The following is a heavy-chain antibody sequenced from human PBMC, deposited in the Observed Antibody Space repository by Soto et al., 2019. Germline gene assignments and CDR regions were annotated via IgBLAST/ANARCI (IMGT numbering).Heavy chain of an antibody. Sequence: DTLSLTCTVSGGSISGYYWSWIRQPPGKGLEWIGFIYFTGNTNYKPSLESRVTISLDTSKNQFSLKVTSVTAADTAVYYCARAHPKYYYYGLDVWGQGTTVTVSS. J-gene: IGHJ6*02. V-gene: IGHV4-59*01. CDR3: ARAHPKYYYYGLDV. CDR1: GGSISGYY. CDR2: IYFTGNT.